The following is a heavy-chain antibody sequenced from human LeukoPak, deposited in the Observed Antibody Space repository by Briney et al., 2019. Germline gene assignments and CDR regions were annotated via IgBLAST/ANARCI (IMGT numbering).Heavy chain of an antibody. CDR2: IYYSGST. CDR3: ETWSGYRYYFNY. Sequence: SETLSPTCTVSGGYISSSSYYWGWIRQPPGKGLEWIGSIYYSGSTYYNPSLKSRVTISVDTSKNQFSLKLSSVTAADTAVYYCETWSGYRYYFNYWGQGTLVTVSS. CDR1: GGYISSSSYY. V-gene: IGHV4-39*01. J-gene: IGHJ4*02. D-gene: IGHD3-3*01.